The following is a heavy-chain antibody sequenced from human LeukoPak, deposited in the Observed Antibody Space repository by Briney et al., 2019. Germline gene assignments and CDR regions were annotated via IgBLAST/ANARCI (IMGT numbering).Heavy chain of an antibody. V-gene: IGHV3-30-3*01. D-gene: IGHD5-12*01. CDR2: ISYDGSNK. CDR1: GFTFSNYA. Sequence: GGSLRLSCAASGFTFSNYAIHWVRQAPGKGLEWVAVISYDGSNKYYADSVKGRFTISRDNSKNTLYLQMDSLRAEDTAVYYCAKGVATGEKDAFDMWGQGTMVTVSS. CDR3: AKGVATGEKDAFDM. J-gene: IGHJ3*02.